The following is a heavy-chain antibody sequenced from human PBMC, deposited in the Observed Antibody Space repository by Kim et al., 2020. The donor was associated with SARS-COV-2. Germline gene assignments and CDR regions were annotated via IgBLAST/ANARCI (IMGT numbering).Heavy chain of an antibody. CDR3: AHRTQHITICGVIKVEDY. V-gene: IGHV2-5*02. J-gene: IGHJ4*02. D-gene: IGHD3-3*01. Sequence: SGPTLVKPTQTLTLTCTFSGFSLSTSGVGVGWIRQPPGKALEWLALIYWDDDKRYSPSLKSRHTITKDTTKNQMVLTMTNMDPVDTATYYCAHRTQHITICGVIKVEDYWGQGTLVTVSS. CDR1: GFSLSTSGVG. CDR2: IYWDDDK.